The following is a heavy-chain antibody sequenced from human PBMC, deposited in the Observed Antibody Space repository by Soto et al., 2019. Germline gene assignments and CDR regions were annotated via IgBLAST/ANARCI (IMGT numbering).Heavy chain of an antibody. V-gene: IGHV3-23*01. D-gene: IGHD4-17*01. Sequence: GGSLRLSCAASGFTFSSYAMSWVRQAPGKGLEWVSAISGSGGSTYYADSVKGRFTISRDNSKNTLYLQMNSLRAEDTAVYYCAKDHYGGNSEGIYYYYYGMDVWGQGTTVTVSS. CDR1: GFTFSSYA. CDR2: ISGSGGST. J-gene: IGHJ6*02. CDR3: AKDHYGGNSEGIYYYYYGMDV.